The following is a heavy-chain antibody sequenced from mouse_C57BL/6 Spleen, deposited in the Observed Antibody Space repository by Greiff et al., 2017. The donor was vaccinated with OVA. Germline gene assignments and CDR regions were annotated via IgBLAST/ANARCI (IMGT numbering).Heavy chain of an antibody. V-gene: IGHV1-69*01. CDR2: IDPSDSYT. CDR1: GYTFTSYW. Sequence: VQLQQPGAELVMPGASVKLSCTASGYTFTSYWMHWVKQRPGQGLEWIGEIDPSDSYTKYNQKFKGKSTLTVDKSSSTAYMQLSSLTSEHSAVYYCAITVVAQNWYFDVWGTRTTVAVSS. D-gene: IGHD1-1*01. CDR3: AITVVAQNWYFDV. J-gene: IGHJ1*03.